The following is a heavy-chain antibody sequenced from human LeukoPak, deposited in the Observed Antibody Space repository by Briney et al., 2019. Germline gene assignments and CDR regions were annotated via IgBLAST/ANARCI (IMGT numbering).Heavy chain of an antibody. CDR2: IYTSGST. J-gene: IGHJ3*02. D-gene: IGHD3-10*01. CDR1: GGSISSYY. CDR3: ARGLWFGSYYDAFDI. V-gene: IGHV4-4*07. Sequence: SETLSLTCTVSGGSISSYYWSWIRQPAGKGLEWIGRIYTSGSTNYNPSLKSRVTMSVDTSKNRFSLKLSSVTAADTAVYYCARGLWFGSYYDAFDIWGQGTMVTVSS.